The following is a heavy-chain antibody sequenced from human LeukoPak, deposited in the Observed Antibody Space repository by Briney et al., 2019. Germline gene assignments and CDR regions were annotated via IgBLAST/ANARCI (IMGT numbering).Heavy chain of an antibody. J-gene: IGHJ4*02. D-gene: IGHD3-22*01. CDR1: GYTFTSYY. CDR2: INPSGGST. Sequence: GASVKVSCKASGYTFTSYYMHWVRQAPGQGLEWMGIINPSGGSTSYAQKFQGRVTMTRDTSTSTVYMELSSLRSEDTAVYYCARAHYYDSSGYYYFDYWGQGTLVTVSS. V-gene: IGHV1-46*01. CDR3: ARAHYYDSSGYYYFDY.